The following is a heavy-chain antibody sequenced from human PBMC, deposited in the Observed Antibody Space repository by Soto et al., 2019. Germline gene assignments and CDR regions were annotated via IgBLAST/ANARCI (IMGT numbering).Heavy chain of an antibody. Sequence: QAQLQESGPGLVKPSETLSLTCTVFSDSIDSSDWWNWVRQSPGRGLEWIGEISHGGNTNYNPSLMSRVTMSVDMPKNQFSLSLNSVTAADTAVYYCARDTKTASGQWYFDLWGRGTLVTVSS. D-gene: IGHD1-26*01. J-gene: IGHJ2*01. V-gene: IGHV4-4*02. CDR2: ISHGGNT. CDR1: SDSIDSSDW. CDR3: ARDTKTASGQWYFDL.